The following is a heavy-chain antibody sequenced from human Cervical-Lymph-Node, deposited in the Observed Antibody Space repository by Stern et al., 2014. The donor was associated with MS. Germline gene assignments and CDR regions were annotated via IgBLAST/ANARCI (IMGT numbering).Heavy chain of an antibody. V-gene: IGHV1-69*01. D-gene: IGHD3-9*01. CDR1: GGTFNTNT. Sequence: VQLVQPGAEVTKPGSSGKVSCKASGGTFNTNTISWVRQAPGPGLEWMGGIIPIFEKANYAQKFQGRVTITADESTTTAYMELSSLRSEDTAMYYCARELSQVLVYWGQGSLVTVSS. J-gene: IGHJ4*02. CDR3: ARELSQVLVY. CDR2: IIPIFEKA.